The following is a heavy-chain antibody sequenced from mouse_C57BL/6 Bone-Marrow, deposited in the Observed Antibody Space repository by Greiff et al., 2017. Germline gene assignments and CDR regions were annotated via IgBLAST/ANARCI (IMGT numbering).Heavy chain of an antibody. V-gene: IGHV5-6*01. Sequence: EVQLVESGGDLVKPGGSLKLSCAASGFTFSSYGMSWVRQTPDKRLEWVATISSGGSYTYYPDSVKGRFTISRDNAKNTLYLQMSSLRSEDTAVYYCARRFPFDYWGQGTTLTVSS. CDR1: GFTFSSYG. J-gene: IGHJ2*01. CDR3: ARRFPFDY. CDR2: ISSGGSYT.